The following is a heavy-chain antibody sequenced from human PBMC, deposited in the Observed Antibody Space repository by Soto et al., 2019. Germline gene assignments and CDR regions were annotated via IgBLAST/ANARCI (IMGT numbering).Heavy chain of an antibody. CDR1: GGTFSSYA. J-gene: IGHJ5*02. D-gene: IGHD6-13*01. CDR3: ARTLAAAVWKNWFDP. V-gene: IGHV1-69*13. Sequence: GASVKVSCKASGGTFSSYAISWVRQAPGQGLEWMGGIIPIFGTANYAQKFQGRVTITADESTSTAYMELSSLRSEDTAVYYCARTLAAAVWKNWFDPWGQGTLVTVSS. CDR2: IIPIFGTA.